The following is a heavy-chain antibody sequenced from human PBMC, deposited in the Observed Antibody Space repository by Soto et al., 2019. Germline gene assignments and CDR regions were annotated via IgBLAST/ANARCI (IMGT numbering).Heavy chain of an antibody. J-gene: IGHJ5*02. V-gene: IGHV4-59*01. CDR3: ARDQTLDWFDP. CDR1: GGSISSYY. CDR2: IYYSGST. Sequence: SETLSLTCTVSGGSISSYYWSWIRQPPGKGLEWIGYIYYSGSTNYNPSLKSRVTISIDTSKNQFSLKLSSVTAADTAVYYCARDQTLDWFDPWGQGTLVTVSS.